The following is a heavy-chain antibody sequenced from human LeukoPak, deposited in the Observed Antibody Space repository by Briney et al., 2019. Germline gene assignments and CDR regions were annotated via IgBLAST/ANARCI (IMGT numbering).Heavy chain of an antibody. CDR2: ISAYNGNT. J-gene: IGHJ4*02. V-gene: IGHV1-18*01. CDR1: GYTFTSYG. D-gene: IGHD6-13*01. Sequence: ASVKVSCKASGYTFTSYGISWVRQAPGQGLEWMGWISAYNGNTNYAQKVQGRVTMTTDESKSSPYLQMSSLRSDDTALYYCARSGESIAAAGTLEYWGQGTLVTVSS. CDR3: ARSGESIAAAGTLEY.